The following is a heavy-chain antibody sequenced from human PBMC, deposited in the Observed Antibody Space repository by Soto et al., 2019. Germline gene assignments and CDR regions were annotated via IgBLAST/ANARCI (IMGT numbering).Heavy chain of an antibody. D-gene: IGHD4-4*01. CDR1: GGSISSYY. V-gene: IGHV4-59*08. J-gene: IGHJ2*01. CDR3: ARTPFPPRPTVTSYWYFEL. Sequence: SETLSLTCTVSGGSISSYYWSWIRQPPGKGLEWIGYIYYSGSTNYNPSLKSRVTISVDTSKNQFSLKLSSVTAADTAVYYCARTPFPPRPTVTSYWYFELWGRGTVVTVS. CDR2: IYYSGST.